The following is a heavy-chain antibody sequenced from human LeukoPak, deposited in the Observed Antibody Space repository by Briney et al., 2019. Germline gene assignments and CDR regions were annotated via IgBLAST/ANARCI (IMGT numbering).Heavy chain of an antibody. CDR3: AKDPTHYRVWDYYETIGLSY. J-gene: IGHJ4*02. D-gene: IGHD3-16*01. CDR2: ISSSSSYI. CDR1: GFTFSSYG. Sequence: PGGSLRLSCAASGFTFSSYGMSWVRQAPGKGLEWVSSISSSSSYIYYADSVKGRFTISRDNAKNSLYLQMNSLRAEDTAVYYCAKDPTHYRVWDYYETIGLSYWGQGTLVTVSS. V-gene: IGHV3-21*01.